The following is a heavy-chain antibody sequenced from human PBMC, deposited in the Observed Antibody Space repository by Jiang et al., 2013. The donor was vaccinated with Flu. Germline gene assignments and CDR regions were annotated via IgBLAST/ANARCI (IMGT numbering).Heavy chain of an antibody. CDR2: IFPGDSDT. CDR1: GYSFTSEW. CDR3: GRLRDGYFAF. D-gene: IGHD5-24*01. V-gene: IGHV5-51*01. Sequence: SGYSFTSEWIGWVRQKPGKGLEWMGIIFPGDSDTRYSPSFQGQVTISADKSISTAYLQWSSLKASDSAMYYCGRLRDGYFAFWGQGTLVTVSS. J-gene: IGHJ4*02.